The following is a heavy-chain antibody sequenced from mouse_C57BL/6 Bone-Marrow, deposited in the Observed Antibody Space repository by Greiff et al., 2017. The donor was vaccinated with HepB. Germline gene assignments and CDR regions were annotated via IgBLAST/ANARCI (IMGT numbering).Heavy chain of an antibody. CDR1: GYTFTSYW. J-gene: IGHJ4*01. CDR3: ARSGDYDGSHYMDY. CDR2: IHPNSGST. V-gene: IGHV1-64*01. D-gene: IGHD2-4*01. Sequence: QVQLQQPGAELVKPGASVKLSCKASGYTFTSYWMHWVKQRPGQGLEWIGMIHPNSGSTNYNEKFKSKATLTVDKSSSTAYMQLSSLTSEDSAVYYCARSGDYDGSHYMDYWGQGTSVTVSS.